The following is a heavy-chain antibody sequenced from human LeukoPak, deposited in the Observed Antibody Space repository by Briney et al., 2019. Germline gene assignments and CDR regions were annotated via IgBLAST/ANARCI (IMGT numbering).Heavy chain of an antibody. D-gene: IGHD5-12*01. CDR1: GFTINKYW. CDR2: IKSDGSEK. CDR3: ARGLYSNVATRSMYYFDY. Sequence: PGGSLRLSCAASGFTINKYWMNWVRQAPGKGLEWVANIKSDGSEKYYVDSVKGRFTISRDNAKNSLYLQMNSLRAEDTAVYYCARGLYSNVATRSMYYFDYWGQGTLVTVSS. V-gene: IGHV3-7*01. J-gene: IGHJ4*02.